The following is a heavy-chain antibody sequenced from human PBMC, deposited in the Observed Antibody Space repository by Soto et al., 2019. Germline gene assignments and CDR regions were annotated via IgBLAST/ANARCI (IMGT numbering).Heavy chain of an antibody. CDR1: GLTFRTYK. D-gene: IGHD2-15*01. J-gene: IGHJ4*02. CDR3: ARVRYCSGGSSPFAY. Sequence: PGGSLGLACAASGLTFRTYKVTGVCQDPGNGLELVSYISRSSSTIYYADSVKGRLTVSRHNAKNSLYLQMNSLRDEDTAVYYCARVRYCSGGSSPFAYWGKGTLVTVAS. CDR2: ISRSSSTI. V-gene: IGHV3-48*02.